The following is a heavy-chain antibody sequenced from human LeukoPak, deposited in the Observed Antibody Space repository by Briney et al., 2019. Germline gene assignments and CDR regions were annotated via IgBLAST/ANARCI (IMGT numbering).Heavy chain of an antibody. CDR3: ARGLIYYDFWSTFPRYYYGMDV. V-gene: IGHV4-34*01. CDR1: GGSFSGYY. Sequence: SETLSLTCAVYGGSFSGYYWSWIRQPPGKGLEWIGEINHSGSTNYNPSPKSRVTISVDTSKNQFSLKLSSVTAADTAVYYCARGLIYYDFWSTFPRYYYGMDVWGQGTTVTVSS. D-gene: IGHD3-3*01. CDR2: INHSGST. J-gene: IGHJ6*02.